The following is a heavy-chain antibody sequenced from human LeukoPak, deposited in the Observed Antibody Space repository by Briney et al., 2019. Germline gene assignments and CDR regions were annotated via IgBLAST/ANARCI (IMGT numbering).Heavy chain of an antibody. CDR2: ISGSGGST. D-gene: IGHD3-9*01. Sequence: GGSLRLSCAASGFTFSTYAMSWVRQAPGKGLEWVSAISGSGGSTYYADSVEGRFTISRDNSKNTLYLQMNSLRVEDTAVYYCAKAEGYDILTGLDYWGQGTLVTVSS. J-gene: IGHJ4*02. CDR3: AKAEGYDILTGLDY. V-gene: IGHV3-23*01. CDR1: GFTFSTYA.